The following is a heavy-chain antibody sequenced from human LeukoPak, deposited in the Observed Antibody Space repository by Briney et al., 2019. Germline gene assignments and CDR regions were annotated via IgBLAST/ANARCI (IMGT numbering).Heavy chain of an antibody. D-gene: IGHD6-13*01. J-gene: IGHJ4*02. CDR1: GGSISSGGYY. CDR2: IYHSGST. Sequence: PSETLSLTCTVSGGSISSGGYYWSWIRQPPGKGLEWIGYIYHSGSTYYNPSLKSRVTISVDRSKNQFSLKLSSVTTADTAVYYCAFLRRGAAAGQIDYWGQGTLVTVSS. CDR3: AFLRRGAAAGQIDY. V-gene: IGHV4-30-2*01.